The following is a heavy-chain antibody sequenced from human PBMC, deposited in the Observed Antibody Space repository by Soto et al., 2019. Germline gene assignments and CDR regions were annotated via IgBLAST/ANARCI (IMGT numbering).Heavy chain of an antibody. CDR1: GYTFTSYG. D-gene: IGHD3-10*01. J-gene: IGHJ5*02. CDR2: ISAYNGST. Sequence: ALVKVSCKASGYTFTSYGISWVRQAPGQGLEWMGWISAYNGSTSYAQKFQGRVTMTRDTSTSTVYMELSSLRSEDTAVYYCARDPYGSGSYLVPWFDPWGQGTMVTVSS. V-gene: IGHV1-18*01. CDR3: ARDPYGSGSYLVPWFDP.